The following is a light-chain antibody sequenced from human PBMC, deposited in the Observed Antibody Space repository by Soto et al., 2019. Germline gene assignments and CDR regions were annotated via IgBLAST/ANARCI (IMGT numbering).Light chain of an antibody. Sequence: DIQLTQSPSFLSASLGDRVTITCRASQGLSGYLAWYQQKPGKAPKLLIYAASILQSGVQPRLSGSGSGTVYTLTISSLQPEDFATYYCQQLNTYPRTFRHGTKVELK. CDR1: QGLSGY. J-gene: IGKJ1*01. CDR3: QQLNTYPRT. V-gene: IGKV1-9*01. CDR2: AAS.